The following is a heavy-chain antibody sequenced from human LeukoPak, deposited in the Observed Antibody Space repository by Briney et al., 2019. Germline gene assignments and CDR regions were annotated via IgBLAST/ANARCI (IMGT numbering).Heavy chain of an antibody. J-gene: IGHJ3*02. CDR1: GYTFTGYY. CDR2: INPNSGGT. Sequence: ASVKVSCKASGYTFTGYYMHWVRQAPGQGLEWMGWINPNSGGTNYAQKFQGRVTMTRDMSTSTVYMELSSLRSEDTALYYCAREAYYYDSNTFVRAFDIWGQGTMVTVSS. V-gene: IGHV1-2*02. CDR3: AREAYYYDSNTFVRAFDI. D-gene: IGHD3-22*01.